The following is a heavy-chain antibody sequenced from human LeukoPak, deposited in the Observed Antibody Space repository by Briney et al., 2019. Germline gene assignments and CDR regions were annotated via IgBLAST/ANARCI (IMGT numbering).Heavy chain of an antibody. D-gene: IGHD5-24*01. CDR1: GATFSSYA. Sequence: SVKVSCKASGATFSSYAISWVRQAPGQGLEWMGGIIPIFGTANYAQKFQGRVTITTDESTSTAYMELSSLRSEDTAVYYCARDAGWLQNDAFDIWGQGTMVTVSS. V-gene: IGHV1-69*05. J-gene: IGHJ3*02. CDR2: IIPIFGTA. CDR3: ARDAGWLQNDAFDI.